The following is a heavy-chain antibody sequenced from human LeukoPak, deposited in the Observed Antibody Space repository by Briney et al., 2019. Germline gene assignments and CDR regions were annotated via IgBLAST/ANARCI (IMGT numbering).Heavy chain of an antibody. CDR1: GYTFTSYG. V-gene: IGHV1-18*01. Sequence: GASVKVSCKASGYTFTSYGISWVRQAPGQGLEWMGWISAYNGNTNYAQKLQGRVTMTTDTSTSTAYMELRSLRSDDTAVYYCARDGPGIAAAGTIYGWSDPWGQGTLVTVSS. D-gene: IGHD6-13*01. J-gene: IGHJ5*02. CDR3: ARDGPGIAAAGTIYGWSDP. CDR2: ISAYNGNT.